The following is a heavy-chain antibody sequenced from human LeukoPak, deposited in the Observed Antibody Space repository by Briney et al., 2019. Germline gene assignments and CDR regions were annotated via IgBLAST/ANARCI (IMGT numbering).Heavy chain of an antibody. CDR2: INPNSGGT. CDR1: GYTFTGYY. CDR3: ARGYCNGGSCSDFDY. J-gene: IGHJ4*02. V-gene: IGHV1-2*02. D-gene: IGHD2-15*01. Sequence: ASVKVSCKASGYTFTGYYMHWVRQAPGQGLEWMGWINPNSGGTNYAQKFQGRVTMTRDTSITTAYMELRRLRSDDTAVYYCARGYCNGGSCSDFDYWGQGTLVTVSS.